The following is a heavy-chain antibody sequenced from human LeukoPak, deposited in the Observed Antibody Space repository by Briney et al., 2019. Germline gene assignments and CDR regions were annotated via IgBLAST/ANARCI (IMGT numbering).Heavy chain of an antibody. D-gene: IGHD3-22*01. J-gene: IGHJ4*02. CDR1: GYSISSDNY. CDR2: IYHSGST. V-gene: IGHV4-38-2*01. CDR3: ARAPRDSSSSNYMRRFDY. Sequence: SETLSLTSAVSGYSISSDNYWVWIRQPPGQGLGWTGGIYHSGSTYYNPSLKSRVTMSVDTSKNQFSLKLSSVTAADTAVYYCARAPRDSSSSNYMRRFDYWGQGTLVTVSS.